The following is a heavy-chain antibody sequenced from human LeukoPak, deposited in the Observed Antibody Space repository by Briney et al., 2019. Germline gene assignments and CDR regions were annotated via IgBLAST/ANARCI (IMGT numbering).Heavy chain of an antibody. CDR2: INPNSGGT. CDR1: GYTFTGYY. Sequence: GASVKVSCKASGYTFTGYYMHWVRQAPGQGLEWMGWINPNSGGTNYAQKFQGRVTMTTDTSTSTAYMELRSLRSDDTAVYYCAREGSWGYDSSGYYDYYYYGMDVWGQGTTVTVSS. CDR3: AREGSWGYDSSGYYDYYYYGMDV. J-gene: IGHJ6*02. V-gene: IGHV1-2*02. D-gene: IGHD3-22*01.